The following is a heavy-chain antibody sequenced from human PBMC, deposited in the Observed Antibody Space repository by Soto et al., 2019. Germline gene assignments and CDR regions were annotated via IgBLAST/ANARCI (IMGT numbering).Heavy chain of an antibody. D-gene: IGHD2-15*01. CDR1: GFTIKSYT. CDR3: ASDRLPDGIWTFDY. CDR2: VFSVGVST. V-gene: IGHV3-23*03. Sequence: PGGSLRLSCSASGFTIKSYTMGWVRLAPGKALEWVASVFSVGVSTDYADSVTGRFNVFRDDSSNILYLQMNSLRGDATAIYFCASDRLPDGIWTFDYWGRGTLVTVAS. J-gene: IGHJ4*02.